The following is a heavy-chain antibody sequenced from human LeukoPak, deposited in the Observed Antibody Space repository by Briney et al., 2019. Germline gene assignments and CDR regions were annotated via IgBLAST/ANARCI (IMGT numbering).Heavy chain of an antibody. CDR3: ARDPPPDDTSGYLYY. Sequence: GGSLRLSCSASGFTMSNCWMTWVRQAPGKGLEWVANMNQDGSRIYYVDSVKGRFTISRDNAKNSLHLQMSSLRADDTAVYYCARDPPPDDTSGYLYYWGQGALVTVSS. J-gene: IGHJ4*02. CDR2: MNQDGSRI. V-gene: IGHV3-7*04. CDR1: GFTMSNCW. D-gene: IGHD3-22*01.